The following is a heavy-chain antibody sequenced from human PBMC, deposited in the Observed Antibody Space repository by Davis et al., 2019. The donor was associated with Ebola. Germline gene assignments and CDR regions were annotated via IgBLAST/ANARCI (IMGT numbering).Heavy chain of an antibody. CDR3: ARGTIWFGESPTYYFDY. Sequence: GESLKISCAASGFTFSSYGMHWVRQAPGKGLEWVAVIWYDGSNKYYADSVKGRFTISRDNSKNTLYLQMNSLRAEDTAVYYCARGTIWFGESPTYYFDYWGQGTLVTVSS. CDR2: IWYDGSNK. V-gene: IGHV3-33*01. J-gene: IGHJ4*02. CDR1: GFTFSSYG. D-gene: IGHD3-10*01.